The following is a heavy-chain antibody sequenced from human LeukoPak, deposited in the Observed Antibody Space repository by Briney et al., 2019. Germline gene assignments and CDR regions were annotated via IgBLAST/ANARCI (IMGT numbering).Heavy chain of an antibody. CDR2: VSTNGDVT. J-gene: IGHJ5*02. CDR1: GLTFNSHS. D-gene: IGHD3-10*01. Sequence: GGSLRLSCVASGLTFNSHSMSWVRQAPGMGLEWVSIVSTNGDVTFYADSVKGRFTISRDNSKNTLFLQMNSLRGEDTAVYYCVRGRGSYGWFDPWGQGTLVTVSS. CDR3: VRGRGSYGWFDP. V-gene: IGHV3-23*01.